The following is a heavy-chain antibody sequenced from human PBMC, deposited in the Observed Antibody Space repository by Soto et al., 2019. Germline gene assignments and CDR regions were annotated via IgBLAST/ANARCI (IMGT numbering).Heavy chain of an antibody. Sequence: PSETLSLTCAVYGGSFSGYYWSWIRQPPGKGLEWIGEINHSGSTNYNPSLKSRVTISVDTSKNQFSLKLSSVTAADTAAYYCARGDRGYYYGSGSYSRPGWFDPWGQGTLVTVSS. D-gene: IGHD3-10*01. CDR1: GGSFSGYY. CDR3: ARGDRGYYYGSGSYSRPGWFDP. CDR2: INHSGST. V-gene: IGHV4-34*01. J-gene: IGHJ5*02.